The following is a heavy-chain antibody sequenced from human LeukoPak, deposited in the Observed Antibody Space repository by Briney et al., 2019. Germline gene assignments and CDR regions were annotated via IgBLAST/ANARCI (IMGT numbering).Heavy chain of an antibody. Sequence: PSQTLSLTCTVSGGSISSGSYYWGWVRQPGGKGLELIGRIYTSGSTNYNPSLKSRVTISVDTSKNQFSLKLSSVTAADTAVYYCARERPYYYDSSGYYDYWGQGTLVTVSS. V-gene: IGHV4-61*02. CDR1: GGSISSGSYY. CDR3: ARERPYYYDSSGYYDY. D-gene: IGHD3-22*01. J-gene: IGHJ4*02. CDR2: IYTSGST.